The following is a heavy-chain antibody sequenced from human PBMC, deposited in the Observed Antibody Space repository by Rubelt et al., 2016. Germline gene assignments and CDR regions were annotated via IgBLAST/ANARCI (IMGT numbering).Heavy chain of an antibody. CDR3: TRDSSPAEYFQH. CDR1: GGSISSSSYY. V-gene: IGHV4-39*07. D-gene: IGHD6-19*01. Sequence: QESGPGLVKPSETLSLTCTVSGGSISSSSYYWGWIRQPPGKGLEWIGSIYYSGSTYYNPSLKSRVTISVDTSKNQFSLKLSSVTAADTAVYYCTRDSSPAEYFQHWGQGTLVTVSS. J-gene: IGHJ1*01. CDR2: IYYSGST.